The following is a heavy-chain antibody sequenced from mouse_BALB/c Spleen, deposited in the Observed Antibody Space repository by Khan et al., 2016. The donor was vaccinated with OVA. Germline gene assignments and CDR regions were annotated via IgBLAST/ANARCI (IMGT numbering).Heavy chain of an antibody. V-gene: IGHV3-2*02. J-gene: IGHJ2*01. CDR3: ARVYGGDFDY. CDR2: ISYSGNT. CDR1: GYLITSDYA. D-gene: IGHD1-1*01. Sequence: VQLQQSGPGLVKPSQSLSLICTVTGYLITSDYAWNWIRQFPGNKLEWMGFISYSGNTKYNPSLKSRISITRDTAKNQFFLQLNSVTTEDTATYYCARVYGGDFDYWGQGTTLTVSS.